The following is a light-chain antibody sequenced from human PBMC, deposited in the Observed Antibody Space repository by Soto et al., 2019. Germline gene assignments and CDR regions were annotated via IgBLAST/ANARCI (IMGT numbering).Light chain of an antibody. J-gene: IGKJ1*01. V-gene: IGKV1-5*01. CDR3: QQCNSYWT. CDR2: DAS. Sequence: DIQMTQSPSTLSASVGDRVTISCRASQTISSWLAWYQQKPGKAPKLLIYDASSLESGVPSRFNGSGSGTEFTLTISSLQPDDFATYYCQQCNSYWTFGQGTKVDIK. CDR1: QTISSW.